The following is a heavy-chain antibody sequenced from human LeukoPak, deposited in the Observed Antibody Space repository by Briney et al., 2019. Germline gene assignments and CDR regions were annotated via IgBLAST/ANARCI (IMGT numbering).Heavy chain of an antibody. Sequence: ASVKVSCKASGYTFTTYYMHWVRQAPGQGLEWMGIINPSSGSTTYAQSFQGRVTMTRDTSTTTVYMELSSLRSEDTAVYYCARGRIPATRSYFDYWGQGTLVTVST. D-gene: IGHD6-13*01. CDR3: ARGRIPATRSYFDY. CDR2: INPSSGST. CDR1: GYTFTTYY. J-gene: IGHJ4*02. V-gene: IGHV1-46*01.